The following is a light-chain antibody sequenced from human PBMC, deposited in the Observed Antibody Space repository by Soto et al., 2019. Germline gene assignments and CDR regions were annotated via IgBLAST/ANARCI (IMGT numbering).Light chain of an antibody. CDR3: QQYGSSPPS. V-gene: IGKV3-20*01. CDR2: GAI. J-gene: IGKJ2*01. Sequence: EIELTQSPGTLSLSPGERVTLSCRASESVSSGYVGWYQQKPGQAPRLVIFGAIGRATGIPDRFRGSGSGTDFTLTISSLEPEDFAVYYCQQYGSSPPSFGQGTKLEIK. CDR1: ESVSSGY.